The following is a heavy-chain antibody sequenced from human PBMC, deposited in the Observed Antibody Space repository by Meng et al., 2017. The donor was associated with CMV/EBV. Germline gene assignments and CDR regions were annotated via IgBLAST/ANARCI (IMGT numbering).Heavy chain of an antibody. CDR3: AKDPISNLPYYFDY. Sequence: GESLKISCAACGFTFSSYDMHWVRQATGKGLEWVSAIGTAGDTYYPGSVKGQFTISRENAKNSLYLQMNSLRAGDTAVYYCAKDPISNLPYYFDYWGQGTLVTVSS. J-gene: IGHJ4*02. CDR1: GFTFSSYD. D-gene: IGHD4/OR15-4a*01. CDR2: IGTAGDT. V-gene: IGHV3-13*03.